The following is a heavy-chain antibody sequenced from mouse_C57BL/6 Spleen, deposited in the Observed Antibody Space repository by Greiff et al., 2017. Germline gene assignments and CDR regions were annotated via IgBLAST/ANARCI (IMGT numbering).Heavy chain of an antibody. CDR1: GYTFTSYG. Sequence: KESGAELARPGASVKLSCKASGYTFTSYGISWVKQRTGQGLEWIGEIYPRSGNTYYNEKFKGKATLTADKSSSKAYMELRSLTSEDSAVYFCARSGAIGATYYFDYWGQGTTLTVSS. V-gene: IGHV1-81*01. CDR3: ARSGAIGATYYFDY. CDR2: IYPRSGNT. D-gene: IGHD3-1*01. J-gene: IGHJ2*01.